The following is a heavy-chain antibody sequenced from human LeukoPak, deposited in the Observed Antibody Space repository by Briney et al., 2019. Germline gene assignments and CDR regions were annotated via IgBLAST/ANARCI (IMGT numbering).Heavy chain of an antibody. CDR3: ARIGRWGTQVDY. D-gene: IGHD3-16*01. V-gene: IGHV1-69*02. CDR1: GGTFSSYT. CDR2: IIPILGIA. Sequence: VASVKVSCKASGGTFSSYTISWVRQAPGQGLEWMGRIIPILGIANYAQKFRGRVTIAADKSTSTAYVELSSLRSEDTAVYYCARIGRWGTQVDYWGQGTLVTVSS. J-gene: IGHJ4*02.